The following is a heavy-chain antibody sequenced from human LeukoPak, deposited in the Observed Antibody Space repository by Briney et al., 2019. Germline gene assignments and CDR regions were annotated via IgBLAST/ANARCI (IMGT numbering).Heavy chain of an antibody. CDR2: IYYSGST. V-gene: IGHV4-39*01. CDR3: ARGAHITIFGVVIIREYFQH. D-gene: IGHD3-3*01. Sequence: SETLSLTCTVSGDSISSSNYYWGWIRQPPGKGLEWIGSIYYSGSTYYNPSLKSRVTISVDTSKNQFSLKLSSVTAADTAVYYCARGAHITIFGVVIIREYFQHWGQGTLVTVSS. J-gene: IGHJ1*01. CDR1: GDSISSSNYY.